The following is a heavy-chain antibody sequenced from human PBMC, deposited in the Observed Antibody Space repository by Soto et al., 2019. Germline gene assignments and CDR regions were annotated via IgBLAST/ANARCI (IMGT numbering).Heavy chain of an antibody. V-gene: IGHV1-58*01. CDR2: IVVGSGNT. CDR1: GFTFTSSA. D-gene: IGHD5-18*01. J-gene: IGHJ3*02. Sequence: ASVKVSCKASGFTFTSSAVQWVRQARGQRLEWIGWIVVGSGNTNYAQKFQERVTITRDMSTSTAYMELSSLRSEDTAVYYCAADHLPGPDTAMVSPWAFDIWGQGTMVTVSS. CDR3: AADHLPGPDTAMVSPWAFDI.